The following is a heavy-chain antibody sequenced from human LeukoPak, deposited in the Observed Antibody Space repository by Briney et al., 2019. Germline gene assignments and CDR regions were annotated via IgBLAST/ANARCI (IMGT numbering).Heavy chain of an antibody. CDR2: IIPIFGTA. J-gene: IGHJ4*02. D-gene: IGHD3-22*01. Sequence: GASVKVSCKASGGTFSSYAISWVRQAPGQGLEWMGGIIPIFGTANYAQKFQGRVTMTTDTSTSTAYMELRSLRSDDTAVYYCARIADSSGYYYLLLDYWGQGTLVTVSS. CDR3: ARIADSSGYYYLLLDY. V-gene: IGHV1-69*05. CDR1: GGTFSSYA.